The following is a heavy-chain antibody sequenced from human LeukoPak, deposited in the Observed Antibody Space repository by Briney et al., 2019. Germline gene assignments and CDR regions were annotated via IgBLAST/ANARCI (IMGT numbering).Heavy chain of an antibody. Sequence: GASVKVSCKASGYSFTSYYMHWVRQAPGQGLEWMGIISPSGDSTSYAQRFQGRVTMTRDMSTSTDYMELSSLRSEDTAVYYCARDNSVGDNAWWFDPWGQGTLVIVSS. D-gene: IGHD1-26*01. J-gene: IGHJ5*02. V-gene: IGHV1-46*01. CDR2: ISPSGDST. CDR3: ARDNSVGDNAWWFDP. CDR1: GYSFTSYY.